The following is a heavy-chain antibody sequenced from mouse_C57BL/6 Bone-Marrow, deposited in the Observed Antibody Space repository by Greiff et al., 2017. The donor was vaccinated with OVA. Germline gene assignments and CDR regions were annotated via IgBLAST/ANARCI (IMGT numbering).Heavy chain of an antibody. CDR2: IDPANGNT. V-gene: IGHV14-3*01. Sequence: LVESVAELVRPGASVKLSCTASGFNIKNTYMHWVKQRPEQGLEWIGRIDPANGNTKYAPKFQGKATITADTSSNTAYLQLSSLTSEDTAIYYCARWETYYYGSFWYFDVWGTGTTVTVSS. J-gene: IGHJ1*03. CDR3: ARWETYYYGSFWYFDV. CDR1: GFNIKNTY. D-gene: IGHD1-1*01.